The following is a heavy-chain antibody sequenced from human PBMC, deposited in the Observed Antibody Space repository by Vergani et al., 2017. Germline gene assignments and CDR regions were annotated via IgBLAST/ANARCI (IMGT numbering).Heavy chain of an antibody. CDR1: CGSIRSSSYY. D-gene: IGHD5/OR15-5a*01. J-gene: IGHJ4*02. Sequence: QLQLQESGPGLVKPSETLSLTCTVSCGSIRSSSYYWGWIRQPPGKGLEWIGSIYYSGSTYYNPSLKSRVTISVDTSKNQFSLKLSSVTATDTAVYYCARHAVYYYFDYWGQGTLVTVSS. CDR2: IYYSGST. V-gene: IGHV4-39*01. CDR3: ARHAVYYYFDY.